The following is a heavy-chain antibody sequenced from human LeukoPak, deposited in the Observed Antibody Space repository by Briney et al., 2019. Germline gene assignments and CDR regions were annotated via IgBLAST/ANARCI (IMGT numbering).Heavy chain of an antibody. CDR3: CADTVDPLAQIDK. Sequence: KPGESLRLSCAASRFSFSTSWMSWVRQAPGKGLEWVGRIKSKHDGETTEYAAPVKGRFTISRDDSESMVYLQMMSLKTEDTAVYYCCADTVDPLAQIDKWGQGALVTVPS. CDR1: RFSFSTSW. D-gene: IGHD4-11*01. J-gene: IGHJ4*02. CDR2: IKSKHDGETT. V-gene: IGHV3-15*01.